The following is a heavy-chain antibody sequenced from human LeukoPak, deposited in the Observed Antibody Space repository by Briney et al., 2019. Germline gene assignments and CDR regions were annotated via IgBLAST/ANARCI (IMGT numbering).Heavy chain of an antibody. CDR2: ISYDGSNK. D-gene: IGHD2-2*01. Sequence: QTGGSLRLSCAASGFTFSSYGVHWVRQAPGKGLEWVAVISYDGSNKYYADSVKGRFTISRDNSKNTLYLQMNSLRAEDTAVYYCAKDRFVVVPAAMSKYFQHWGQGTLVTVSS. CDR3: AKDRFVVVPAAMSKYFQH. CDR1: GFTFSSYG. J-gene: IGHJ1*01. V-gene: IGHV3-30*18.